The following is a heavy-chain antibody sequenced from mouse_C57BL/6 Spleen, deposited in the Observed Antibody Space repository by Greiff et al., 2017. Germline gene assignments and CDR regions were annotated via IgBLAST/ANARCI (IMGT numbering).Heavy chain of an antibody. CDR3: ARPTGRGYFDV. J-gene: IGHJ1*03. CDR2: ISSGSSTI. V-gene: IGHV5-17*01. D-gene: IGHD4-1*02. Sequence: VKLVESGGGLVKPGGSLKLSCAASGFTFSDYGMHWVRQAPEKGLEWVAYISSGSSTIYYADTVKGRFTISRDNATNTLFLQMTSLRSEDTAMYYCARPTGRGYFDVWGTGTTVTGSS. CDR1: GFTFSDYG.